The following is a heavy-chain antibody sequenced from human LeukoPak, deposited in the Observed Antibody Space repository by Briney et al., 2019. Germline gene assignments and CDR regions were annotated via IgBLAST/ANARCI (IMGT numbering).Heavy chain of an antibody. CDR2: ISSSSSYI. CDR3: ARGTYSGSYYCFDY. J-gene: IGHJ4*02. Sequence: KSGGSLRLSCAASGFTFSSYIMNWVRQAPGKGLEWVSSISSSSSYIYYADSVKGRFTISRDNAKNSLYLQMNSLRAEDTAVYYCARGTYSGSYYCFDYWGQGTLVTVSS. D-gene: IGHD1-26*01. V-gene: IGHV3-21*01. CDR1: GFTFSSYI.